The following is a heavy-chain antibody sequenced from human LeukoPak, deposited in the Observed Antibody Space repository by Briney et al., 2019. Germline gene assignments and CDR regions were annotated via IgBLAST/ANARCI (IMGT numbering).Heavy chain of an antibody. CDR3: AKYSKGSGFY. J-gene: IGHJ4*02. CDR1: GGSISSGDYY. CDR2: IYYSGST. D-gene: IGHD4-11*01. Sequence: SQPLSLTCTVSGGSISSGDYYWRWIRKPPGKGLEWIGYIYYSGSTYYNPSLKSRVTISVDTSKNQFSLKLSSVTAADTAVYYCAKYSKGSGFYWGQGTLVTVSS. V-gene: IGHV4-30-4*08.